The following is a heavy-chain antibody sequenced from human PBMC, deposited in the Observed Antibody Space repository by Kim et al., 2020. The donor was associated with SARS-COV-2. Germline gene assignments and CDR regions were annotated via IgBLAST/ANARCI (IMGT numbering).Heavy chain of an antibody. CDR3: ARDSSGWIYYYGMDV. D-gene: IGHD6-19*01. J-gene: IGHJ6*02. CDR1: GFTFSSYA. Sequence: GGSLRLSCAASGFTFSSYAMHWVRQAPGKGLEWVAVISYDGSNKYYADSVKGRFTISRDNSKNTLYLQMNSLRAEDTAVYYCARDSSGWIYYYGMDVWGQGTTVSVSS. CDR2: ISYDGSNK. V-gene: IGHV3-30*04.